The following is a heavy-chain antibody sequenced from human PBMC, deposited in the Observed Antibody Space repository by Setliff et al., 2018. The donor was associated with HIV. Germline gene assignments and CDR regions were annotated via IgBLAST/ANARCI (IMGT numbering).Heavy chain of an antibody. Sequence: ASVKVSCKASGYTFTSYYLHWVRQAPGQGLEWMGIINPSGGSTTYAQKFQGRVTMTRDTSASTVYMGLSSLRSEDTAVYYCARGALYGLFEFWGPGTLVTVSS. J-gene: IGHJ4*02. V-gene: IGHV1-46*01. CDR1: GYTFTSYY. CDR2: INPSGGST. D-gene: IGHD3-10*01. CDR3: ARGALYGLFEF.